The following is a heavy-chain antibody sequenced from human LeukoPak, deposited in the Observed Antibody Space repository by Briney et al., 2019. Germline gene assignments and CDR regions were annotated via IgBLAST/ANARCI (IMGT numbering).Heavy chain of an antibody. V-gene: IGHV4-39*01. J-gene: IGHJ5*02. CDR1: GGSISTSSDY. D-gene: IGHD3-10*01. CDR2: IYYSGST. CDR3: ARHHYYGSGSPNWFDH. Sequence: PSETLSLTCTVSGGSISTSSDYWGWIRQPPGKGLEWIGSIYYSGSTYYNPSLKSRVTISVDTSKNQFSLKLSSVTAADMAVYYCARHHYYGSGSPNWFDHWGQGTLVTVSS.